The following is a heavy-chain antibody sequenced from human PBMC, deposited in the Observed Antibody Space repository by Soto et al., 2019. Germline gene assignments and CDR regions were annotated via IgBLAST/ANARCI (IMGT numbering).Heavy chain of an antibody. J-gene: IGHJ5*02. CDR3: ARGGTLIRGAPQVDWFDP. CDR2: IIPLFRLA. V-gene: IGHV1-69*17. Sequence: QVLLVQSGAEVKRPGSSVKVSCRASGDTFSNFSVNWVRQAPGQGLEWMGGIIPLFRLADYAQKFQGRLTITADHSTSTTFMELNSLTSEDTAFYYCARGGTLIRGAPQVDWFDPWGQGTLVIVSS. D-gene: IGHD3-10*01. CDR1: GDTFSNFS.